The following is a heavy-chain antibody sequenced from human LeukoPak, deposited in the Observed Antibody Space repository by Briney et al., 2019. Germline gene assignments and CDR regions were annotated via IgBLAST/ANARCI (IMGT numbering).Heavy chain of an antibody. D-gene: IGHD6-13*01. CDR1: GGSISSYY. J-gene: IGHJ4*02. CDR3: ARLSSSWSYFDY. V-gene: IGHV4-59*08. Sequence: SETLSLTCTVSGGSISSYYWSWIWQPPGKGLEWIGYIYYSGSTNYNPSLKSRVTISVDTSKNQFSLKLSSVTAADTAVYYCARLSSSWSYFDYWGQGTLVTVSS. CDR2: IYYSGST.